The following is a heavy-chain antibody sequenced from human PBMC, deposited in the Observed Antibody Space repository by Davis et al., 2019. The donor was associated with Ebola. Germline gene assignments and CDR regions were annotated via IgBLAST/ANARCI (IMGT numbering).Heavy chain of an antibody. CDR2: IGWNSGRI. J-gene: IGHJ4*02. CDR1: GFTFAAYA. D-gene: IGHD5-12*01. CDR3: AKDLNTHGYISRCPDS. Sequence: GGSLRPSCPASGFTFAAYAMHWVRQPPGKGLEWVSSIGWNSGRIGYADSVKGRFTISRDNARNSLQLQMPSLRAEDTALYYCAKDLNTHGYISRCPDSWGQGTLVTVSS. V-gene: IGHV3-9*01.